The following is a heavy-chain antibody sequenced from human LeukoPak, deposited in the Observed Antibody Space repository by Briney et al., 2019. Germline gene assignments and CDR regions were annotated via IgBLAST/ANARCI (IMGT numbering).Heavy chain of an antibody. CDR2: ISSGGDDI. V-gene: IGHV3-21*01. J-gene: IGHJ4*02. CDR3: ATKQWLNS. CDR1: GFTFSPYS. D-gene: IGHD6-19*01. Sequence: PGGSLRLSCAASGFTFSPYSVTWVRQAPGKGLEWVSSISSGGDDIYYSDLVKGRFTISRDSAKNSLFLQMSNLRADDTAVYYCATKQWLNSWGQGTRVIVSS.